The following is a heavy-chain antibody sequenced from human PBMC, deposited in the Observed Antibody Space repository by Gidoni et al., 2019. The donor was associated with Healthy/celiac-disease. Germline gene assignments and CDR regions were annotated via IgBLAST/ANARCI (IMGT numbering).Heavy chain of an antibody. CDR3: ARVQGNGGYDPRSYYYGGSYHYYMDV. CDR1: GGSISRYY. D-gene: IGHD1-26*01. J-gene: IGHJ6*03. V-gene: IGHV4-59*01. CDR2: IYYSGST. Sequence: QVQLQESGPGLVKPSETLSLTCTVSGGSISRYYWSWIRQPPGKGLEWIGYIYYSGSTNYNPSLKSRVTISVDTSKNQFSLKLSSVTAADTAVYYCARVQGNGGYDPRSYYYGGSYHYYMDVWGKGTTVTVSS.